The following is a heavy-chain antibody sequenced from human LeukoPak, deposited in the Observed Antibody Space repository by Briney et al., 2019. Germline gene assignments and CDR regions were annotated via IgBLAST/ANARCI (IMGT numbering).Heavy chain of an antibody. Sequence: GGSLRLSCAASGSTVSSNYMSWVRQAPGKGLEWVSVIYSGGSTYYADSVKGRFTISRDNSKNTLYLQMNSLRAEDTAVYYCARDRWGYCSGGSCYGPGVLDYWGQGTLVTVSS. V-gene: IGHV3-53*01. CDR1: GSTVSSNY. D-gene: IGHD2-15*01. J-gene: IGHJ4*02. CDR2: IYSGGST. CDR3: ARDRWGYCSGGSCYGPGVLDY.